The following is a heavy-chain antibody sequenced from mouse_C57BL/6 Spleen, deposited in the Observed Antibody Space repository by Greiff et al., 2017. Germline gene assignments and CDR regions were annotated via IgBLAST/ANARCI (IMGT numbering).Heavy chain of an antibody. D-gene: IGHD2-4*01. CDR1: GYTFTSYW. Sequence: QVQLQQPGAELVKPGASVKLSCKASGYTFTSYWMHWVKQRPGQGLEWIGMIHPNSGSTNYNEKFKSKATLTVDKSSSTAYMQLSSLTSEDSAVXYCARSLYDYGGDYYAMDYWGQGTSVTVSS. J-gene: IGHJ4*01. CDR3: ARSLYDYGGDYYAMDY. CDR2: IHPNSGST. V-gene: IGHV1-64*01.